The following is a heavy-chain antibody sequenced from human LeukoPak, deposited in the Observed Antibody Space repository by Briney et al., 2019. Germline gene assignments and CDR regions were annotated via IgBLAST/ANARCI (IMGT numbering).Heavy chain of an antibody. CDR1: GFTFGDYA. CDR3: TRDSGYDYWSGIHFDY. CDR2: IRSKAYGGTT. D-gene: IGHD5-12*01. V-gene: IGHV3-49*03. J-gene: IGHJ4*02. Sequence: GGSLRLSCTASGFTFGDYAMSWFRQAPGKGLEWVGFIRSKAYGGTTEYAASVKGRFTISRDDSKSIAYLQMNSLKTEDTAVYYCTRDSGYDYWSGIHFDYWGQGTLVTVSS.